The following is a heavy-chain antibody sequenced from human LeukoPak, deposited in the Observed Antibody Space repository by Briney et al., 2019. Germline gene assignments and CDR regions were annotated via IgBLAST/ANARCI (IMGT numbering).Heavy chain of an antibody. J-gene: IGHJ4*02. D-gene: IGHD2-2*02. Sequence: GASVKVSCKAFGYTFTSNYMHWVRQAPGQGPEWMGVISPSGGSTTYAQKFQGRVTLTRDMSTSTDYLELSSLRSEDTAVYYCARGLYDPFDCWGQGTLITVSS. CDR2: ISPSGGST. V-gene: IGHV1-46*01. CDR3: ARGLYDPFDC. CDR1: GYTFTSNY.